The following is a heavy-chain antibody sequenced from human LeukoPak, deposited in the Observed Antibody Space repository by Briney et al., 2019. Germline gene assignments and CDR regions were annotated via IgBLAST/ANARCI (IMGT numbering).Heavy chain of an antibody. J-gene: IGHJ4*02. V-gene: IGHV3-30*04. D-gene: IGHD1-26*01. CDR1: EFTFSSYA. CDR3: AKDGGTHFDH. Sequence: PGRSLRLSCAASEFTFSSYAVHWVRQAPGKGQEWVAVISYDGSNRYYADSVKGRFTISRDNSKNTLYLQMNSLRAEDTAVYYCAKDGGTHFDHWGQGTLVTVSS. CDR2: ISYDGSNR.